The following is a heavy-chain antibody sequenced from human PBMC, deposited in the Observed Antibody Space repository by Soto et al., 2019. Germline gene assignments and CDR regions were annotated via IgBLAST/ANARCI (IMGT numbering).Heavy chain of an antibody. V-gene: IGHV3-7*03. CDR1: GFVFSRYS. J-gene: IGHJ6*02. CDR3: ARDHLILPAHDFFYGSDV. D-gene: IGHD2-21*02. CDR2: IPQEGGDG. Sequence: GGSLRLSCEVSGFVFSRYSMSWVRQTPGKGLEWVAKIPQEGGDGHYADSVKGRFTISRDNGKNSLYLQMNTLRAEDTAVYYCARDHLILPAHDFFYGSDVWGRGATVTVS.